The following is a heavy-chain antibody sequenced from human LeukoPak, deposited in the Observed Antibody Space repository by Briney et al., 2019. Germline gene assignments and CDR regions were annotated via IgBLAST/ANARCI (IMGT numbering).Heavy chain of an antibody. CDR3: ARLAPGGDYYDSDAFDI. CDR2: IKQDGSEK. Sequence: GGSLRLSCAASGFTFSDYYMSWVRQAPGKGLEWVANIKQDGSEKYYVDSVKGRFTISRDNAKNSLYLQMNSLRAEDTAVYYCARLAPGGDYYDSDAFDIWGQGTMVTVSS. V-gene: IGHV3-7*01. D-gene: IGHD3-22*01. CDR1: GFTFSDYY. J-gene: IGHJ3*02.